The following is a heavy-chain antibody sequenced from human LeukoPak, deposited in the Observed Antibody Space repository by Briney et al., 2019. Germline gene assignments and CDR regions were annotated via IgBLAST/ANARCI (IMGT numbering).Heavy chain of an antibody. D-gene: IGHD3-10*01. CDR3: ARSTMVRGAHYWFDP. CDR1: GSPFSSYG. CDR2: ISAYNGNT. Sequence: ASVKVSFKASGSPFSSYGISWGRPAPGQGLAWMGWISAYNGNTNYAQKLPGRVTMTTDTSTSTAYMELRSLRSDDTAVYYCARSTMVRGAHYWFDPWGQGTLVTVSS. V-gene: IGHV1-18*01. J-gene: IGHJ5*02.